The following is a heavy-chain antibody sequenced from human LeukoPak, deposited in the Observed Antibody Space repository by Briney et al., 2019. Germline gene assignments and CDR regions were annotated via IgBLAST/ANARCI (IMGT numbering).Heavy chain of an antibody. CDR2: IYHSGST. CDR3: ARGRSGYGGNSGIASFDY. J-gene: IGHJ4*02. V-gene: IGHV4-38-2*01. CDR1: GDANSNGYY. Sequence: SDTLSLTCVVSGDANSNGYYWGWIWQGPGEGLEWIGSIYHSGSTYYNPSLKSRVTISVDTSKNQFSLKLSSVTAADTGVYYCARGRSGYGGNSGIASFDYWGQGTLVTVSS. D-gene: IGHD4-23*01.